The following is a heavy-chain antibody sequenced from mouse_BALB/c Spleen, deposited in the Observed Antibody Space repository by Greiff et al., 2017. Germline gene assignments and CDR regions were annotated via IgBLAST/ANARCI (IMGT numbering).Heavy chain of an antibody. CDR2: IWWNDNK. V-gene: IGHV8-11*01. CDR3: ARIYYYGSEGYAMDY. D-gene: IGHD1-1*01. CDR1: GFSLSTYGIG. Sequence: QVTLKVSGPGILQPSQTLSLTCSFSGFSLSTYGIGVGWIRQPSGKGLEWLAHIWWNDNKYYNTALKSRLTISKDTSNNQVFLKIASVDTADTATYYCARIYYYGSEGYAMDYWGQGTSVTVSS. J-gene: IGHJ4*01.